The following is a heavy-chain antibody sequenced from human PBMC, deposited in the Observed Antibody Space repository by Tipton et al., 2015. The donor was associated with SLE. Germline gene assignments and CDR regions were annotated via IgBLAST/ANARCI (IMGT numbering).Heavy chain of an antibody. CDR1: GFSLSAFG. CDR2: MWYDGSRK. V-gene: IGHV3-33*01. D-gene: IGHD6-13*01. CDR3: ARGGSSSWWYYMDV. Sequence: SLRLSCAASGFSLSAFGMHWVRQAPGKGLEWVAVMWYDGSRKFYADSVKGRFTISRDTTQNTVFLHMSGLGTDDTAIYYCARGGSSSWWYYMDVWGKGTTVTVSS. J-gene: IGHJ6*03.